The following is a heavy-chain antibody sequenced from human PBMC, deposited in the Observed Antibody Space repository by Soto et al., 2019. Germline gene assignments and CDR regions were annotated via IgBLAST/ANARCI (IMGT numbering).Heavy chain of an antibody. V-gene: IGHV3-21*01. CDR2: ISSSSYI. D-gene: IGHD4-4*01. Sequence: GGSLRLSCAASGFTFSSYSMNWVRQAPGKGLEWVSSISSSSYIYYADSVKGRFTISRDNAKNSLYLQMNSLRAEDTAVYYCARGVSTNYSNESFDIWGQGTMVTVSS. CDR3: ARGVSTNYSNESFDI. J-gene: IGHJ3*02. CDR1: GFTFSSYS.